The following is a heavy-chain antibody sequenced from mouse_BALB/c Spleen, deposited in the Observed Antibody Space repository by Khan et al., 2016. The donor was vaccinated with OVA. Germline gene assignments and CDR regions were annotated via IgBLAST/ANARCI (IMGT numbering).Heavy chain of an antibody. Sequence: EGQLQESGPGLVKPSQSLSLTCTVTGYSITSDYAWNWIRQFPRNKLEWMGYISYRGNTSYNPSLKSRISINRDTSKNQFFLQLNSVTTEDTATYFCARSGYEAWFAYWGQGTLVTVSA. CDR2: ISYRGNT. CDR1: GYSITSDYA. J-gene: IGHJ3*01. D-gene: IGHD2-14*01. V-gene: IGHV3-2*02. CDR3: ARSGYEAWFAY.